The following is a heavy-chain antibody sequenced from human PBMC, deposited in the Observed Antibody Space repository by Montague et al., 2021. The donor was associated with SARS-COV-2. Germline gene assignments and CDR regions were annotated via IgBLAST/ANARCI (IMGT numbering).Heavy chain of an antibody. D-gene: IGHD4-23*01. CDR1: GFTFNTHA. CDR3: AKDRHPYGGYNVKNDAFDF. J-gene: IGHJ3*01. V-gene: IGHV3-23*01. Sequence: SLSLSCAASGFTFNTHAMSWVRQAPGKGLEWVAGLSGTGYRTKYADSVKGRFTVSRDNSKHTLYLQMDNLRAEDTARYHCAKDRHPYGGYNVKNDAFDFWGQGTNVIVSS. CDR2: LSGTGYRT.